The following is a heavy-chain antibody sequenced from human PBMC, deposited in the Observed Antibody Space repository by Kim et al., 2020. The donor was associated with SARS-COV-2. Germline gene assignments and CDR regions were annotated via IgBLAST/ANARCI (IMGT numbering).Heavy chain of an antibody. J-gene: IGHJ4*02. Sequence: GGSLRLSCVASGFTFSKFWMTWVRQAPGKGLEWVAHIKEDGSEKNCVDSVKGRLTISRDNTKNTLFLQMNSLREADTAVYYCAKWRGGQSEFEYWGQGTRVTVSS. CDR3: AKWRGGQSEFEY. V-gene: IGHV3-7*01. CDR2: IKEDGSEK. CDR1: GFTFSKFW. D-gene: IGHD1-26*01.